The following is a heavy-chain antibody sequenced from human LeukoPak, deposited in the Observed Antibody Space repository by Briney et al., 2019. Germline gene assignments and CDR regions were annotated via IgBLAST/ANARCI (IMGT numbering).Heavy chain of an antibody. CDR2: IYSGGST. CDR3: VRGAGGGVNWFDP. CDR1: GFTVSSNY. D-gene: IGHD3-16*01. V-gene: IGHV3-53*01. J-gene: IGHJ5*02. Sequence: GGSLRLSCAASGFTVSSNYMSWVRQAPGEGLEWVSVIYSGGSTYYADSVKGRFTISRDNSKNTLYLHMNNLRAEDTAVYYCVRGAGGGVNWFDPWGQGILVTVSS.